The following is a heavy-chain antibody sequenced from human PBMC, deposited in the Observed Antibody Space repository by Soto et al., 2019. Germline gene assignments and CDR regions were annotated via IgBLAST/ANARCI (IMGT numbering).Heavy chain of an antibody. CDR2: TRNKANSFTT. Sequence: PGGSLRLSCAATEFTFSAYYMDWVRQAPGKGLEWVGRTRNKANSFTTEYAASVKGRFTILRDDSENSLSLQMNSLKTEDTAVYYCARNNGLNRYFDLWGRGTLVTVSS. V-gene: IGHV3-72*01. CDR1: EFTFSAYY. CDR3: ARNNGLNRYFDL. J-gene: IGHJ2*01. D-gene: IGHD1-20*01.